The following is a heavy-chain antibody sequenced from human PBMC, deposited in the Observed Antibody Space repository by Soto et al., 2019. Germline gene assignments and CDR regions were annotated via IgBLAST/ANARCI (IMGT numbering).Heavy chain of an antibody. CDR2: ISGSGGST. D-gene: IGHD3-10*01. J-gene: IGHJ4*02. CDR3: ARDQRDYYGSGSYYRSRDY. V-gene: IGHV3-23*01. CDR1: GFTFSSYA. Sequence: GGSLRLSCAASGFTFSSYAMSWVRQAPGKGLEWVSAISGSGGSTYYADSVKGRFTISRDNSKNTLYLQMNSLRAEDTAVYYCARDQRDYYGSGSYYRSRDYWGQGTLVTVSS.